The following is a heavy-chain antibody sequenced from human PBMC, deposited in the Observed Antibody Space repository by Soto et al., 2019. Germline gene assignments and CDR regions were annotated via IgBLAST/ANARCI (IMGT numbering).Heavy chain of an antibody. Sequence: HVQLVLSGAELKKPGASVNVSCKASGYTFTSYGISWVRQAPGQVLEWMGWISAYNGNTNYAQQLQGRVTMTTDTSTSTAYMELRNLRSDDTAVYYCARANGEYQLFLAYYYYYYTDVWGKGTTVTVSS. CDR1: GYTFTSYG. D-gene: IGHD2-2*01. CDR2: ISAYNGNT. CDR3: ARANGEYQLFLAYYYYYYTDV. J-gene: IGHJ6*03. V-gene: IGHV1-18*01.